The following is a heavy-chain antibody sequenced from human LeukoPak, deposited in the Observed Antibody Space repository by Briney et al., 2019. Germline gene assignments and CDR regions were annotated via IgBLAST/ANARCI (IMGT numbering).Heavy chain of an antibody. CDR1: GYTFTGYY. CDR3: ARDLLPDYGDHIADY. J-gene: IGHJ4*02. CDR2: INPNSGGT. D-gene: IGHD4-17*01. Sequence: GASVKVSCKASGYTFTGYYMHWVRQAPGQGLEWMGWINPNSGGTNYAQKFQGRVTMTRDTSISTAYMELSRLGSDDTAVYYCARDLLPDYGDHIADYWGQGTLVTVSS. V-gene: IGHV1-2*02.